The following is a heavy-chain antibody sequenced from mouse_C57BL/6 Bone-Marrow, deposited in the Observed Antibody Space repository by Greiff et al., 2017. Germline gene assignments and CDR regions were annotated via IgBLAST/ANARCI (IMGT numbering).Heavy chain of an antibody. CDR1: GFTFSSYA. Sequence: EVKLEESGEGLVKPGGSLKLSCAASGFTFSSYAMSWVRQTPEKRLEWVAYISSGGDYIYYADTVKGRFTISRDNARNTLYLQMSSLKSEDTAMYYCTRVGGSDAMDYWGQGTSVTVSS. V-gene: IGHV5-9-1*02. CDR3: TRVGGSDAMDY. J-gene: IGHJ4*01. CDR2: ISSGGDYI. D-gene: IGHD3-2*02.